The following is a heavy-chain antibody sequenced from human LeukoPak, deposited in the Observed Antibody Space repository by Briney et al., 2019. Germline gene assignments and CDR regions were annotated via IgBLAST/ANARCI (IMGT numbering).Heavy chain of an antibody. CDR3: ARGLLVAGWFDP. CDR1: GVSISSYY. D-gene: IGHD6-19*01. V-gene: IGHV4-59*01. Sequence: SETLSLTCTVSGVSISSYYWSWIRQPPGKGLEWIGYIYYSGSTNYNPSLKSRVTISVDTSKNQFSLKLSSVTAADTAVYYCARGLLVAGWFDPWGQGTLVTVSS. J-gene: IGHJ5*02. CDR2: IYYSGST.